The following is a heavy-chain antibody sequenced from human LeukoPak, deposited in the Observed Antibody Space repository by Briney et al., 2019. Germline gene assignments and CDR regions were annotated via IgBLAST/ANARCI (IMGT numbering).Heavy chain of an antibody. D-gene: IGHD4-11*01. Sequence: PSETLSLTCTVSGDSISSGDYYWSWIRQPPGKGLEWIGYIYYSGSTYYNPSLKSRVTISVDTSKNQFSLKLSSVTAAYTAVYYCARYDYSNYRRWFDPWGQGTLVTVSS. CDR3: ARYDYSNYRRWFDP. J-gene: IGHJ5*02. CDR2: IYYSGST. V-gene: IGHV4-30-4*08. CDR1: GDSISSGDYY.